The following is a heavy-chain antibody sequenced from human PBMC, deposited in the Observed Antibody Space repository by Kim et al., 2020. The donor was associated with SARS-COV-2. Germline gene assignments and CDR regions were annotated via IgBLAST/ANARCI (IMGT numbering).Heavy chain of an antibody. Sequence: GGSLRLSCAASGFTFSSYGMHWVRQAPGKGLEWVAVIWYDGSNKYYADSVKGRFTISRDNSKNTLYLQMNSLRAEDTAVYYCARGYSGYSYYFDYWGQGTLVTVSS. D-gene: IGHD5-12*01. CDR1: GFTFSSYG. CDR3: ARGYSGYSYYFDY. V-gene: IGHV3-33*01. CDR2: IWYDGSNK. J-gene: IGHJ4*02.